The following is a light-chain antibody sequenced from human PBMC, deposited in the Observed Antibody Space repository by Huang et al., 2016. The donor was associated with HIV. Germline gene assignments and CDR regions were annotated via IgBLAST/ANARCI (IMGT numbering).Light chain of an antibody. CDR3: QQYNNWPYT. CDR2: GAS. Sequence: EIVMTQSPATLSVSPGERATLPCRASQSISSSLAWYQQKPGQAPRLLIHGASTRATGIPARFSGSGSGTEFTLTISSLQSEDFAVYHCQQYNNWPYTFGQGTNLEIK. J-gene: IGKJ2*01. V-gene: IGKV3-15*01. CDR1: QSISSS.